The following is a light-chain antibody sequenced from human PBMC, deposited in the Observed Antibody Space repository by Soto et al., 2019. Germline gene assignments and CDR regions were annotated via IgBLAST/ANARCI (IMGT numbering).Light chain of an antibody. CDR3: QNFDSAPQT. Sequence: EIVLTQSPATLSLSPGERATLSCRASRSVSSYLAWYQHKPGQAPRLLIYDASNRATGIPARFSGSGSGTDFTLTISSLEPEDFAVYYCQNFDSAPQTFGQGTKVEIK. J-gene: IGKJ1*01. V-gene: IGKV3-11*01. CDR2: DAS. CDR1: RSVSSY.